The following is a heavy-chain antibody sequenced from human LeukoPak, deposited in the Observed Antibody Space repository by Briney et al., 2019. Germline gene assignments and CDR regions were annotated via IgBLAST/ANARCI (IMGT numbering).Heavy chain of an antibody. CDR3: ARAGEQWLAENWFDP. V-gene: IGHV1-46*01. D-gene: IGHD6-19*01. CDR1: GYTFTSYY. Sequence: ASVKVSCRASGYTFTSYYMHWVRQAPGQGLEWMGIINPSGGSTSYARKFQGRVTMTRDTSTSTVYMELSSLRSEDTAVYYCARAGEQWLAENWFDPWGQGTLVTVSS. CDR2: INPSGGST. J-gene: IGHJ5*02.